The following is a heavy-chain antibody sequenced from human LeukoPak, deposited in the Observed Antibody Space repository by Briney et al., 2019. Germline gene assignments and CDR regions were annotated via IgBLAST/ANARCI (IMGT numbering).Heavy chain of an antibody. J-gene: IGHJ4*02. Sequence: GGSLRLSCAASGFTFSSYWMIWVRQAPGKGLEWVANIKQDGSGKYYVDSVKGRFTISRDNAKNSLYLQMNSLRAEDTAVYYCARDEGLLWFGEYCDYWGQGTLVTVSS. D-gene: IGHD3-10*01. CDR3: ARDEGLLWFGEYCDY. CDR1: GFTFSSYW. CDR2: IKQDGSGK. V-gene: IGHV3-7*01.